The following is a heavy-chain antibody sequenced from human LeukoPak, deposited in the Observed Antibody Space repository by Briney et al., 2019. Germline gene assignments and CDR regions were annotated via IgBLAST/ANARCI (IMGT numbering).Heavy chain of an antibody. V-gene: IGHV3-53*01. Sequence: PGGSLRLSCAASGFTVSTNYMSWVRQAPGKGLEWVSVSYSGGSSYYADSVKGRFTISRDNSKNTLYPQMNSLRAEDTAVYLCAREEHYRRYFALWGRGTLVTVSS. CDR3: AREEHYRRYFAL. CDR2: SYSGGSS. J-gene: IGHJ2*01. D-gene: IGHD3-16*02. CDR1: GFTVSTNY.